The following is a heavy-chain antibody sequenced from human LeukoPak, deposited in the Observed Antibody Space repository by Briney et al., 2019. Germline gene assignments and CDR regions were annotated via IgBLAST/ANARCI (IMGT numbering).Heavy chain of an antibody. CDR3: ARASLLRWELTHDY. CDR1: GFTFSSYA. Sequence: GGSLRLSCAASGFTFSSYAMHWVRQAPGKGLEWVAVISYDGSNKYYADSVKGRFTISRDNSKNTLYLQMNSLRAEDTAVYYCARASLLRWELTHDYWGQGTLVTVSS. D-gene: IGHD1-26*01. J-gene: IGHJ4*02. CDR2: ISYDGSNK. V-gene: IGHV3-30-3*01.